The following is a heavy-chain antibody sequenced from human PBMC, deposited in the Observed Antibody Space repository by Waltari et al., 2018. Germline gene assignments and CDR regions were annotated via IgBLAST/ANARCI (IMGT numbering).Heavy chain of an antibody. CDR3: ARGTTVTTSYYYGMDV. Sequence: QVQLQQWGAGLLKPSETLSLTCAVYGGSFSGYYWSWIRQPPGKGLEWIGEINHSGSTNYNPSLKSRVTISVDTSKNQFSMKLSSVTAADTAVYYCARGTTVTTSYYYGMDVWGQGTTVTVSS. J-gene: IGHJ6*02. CDR2: INHSGST. CDR1: GGSFSGYY. V-gene: IGHV4-34*01. D-gene: IGHD4-17*01.